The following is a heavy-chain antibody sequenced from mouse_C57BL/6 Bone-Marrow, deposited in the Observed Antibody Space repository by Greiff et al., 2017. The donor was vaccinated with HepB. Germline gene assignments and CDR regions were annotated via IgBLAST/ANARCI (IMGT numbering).Heavy chain of an antibody. CDR1: GFTFSDYY. J-gene: IGHJ3*01. CDR3: ARHNYDYYSWFAY. Sequence: DVKLVESGGGLVQPGGSLKLSCAASGFTFSDYYMYWVRQTPEKRLEWVAYISNGGGSTYYPDTVQGRFTISRDNAKNTLYLQMSRLKSEDTAMYYCARHNYDYYSWFAYWGQGTLVTVSA. CDR2: ISNGGGST. D-gene: IGHD2-4*01. V-gene: IGHV5-12*01.